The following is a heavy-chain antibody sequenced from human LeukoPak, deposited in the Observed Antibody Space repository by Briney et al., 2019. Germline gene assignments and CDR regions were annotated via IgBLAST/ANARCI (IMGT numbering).Heavy chain of an antibody. J-gene: IGHJ4*02. Sequence: PGGSLRLSCEASGFTFSRYWMHWVRQAPGKGLVWVSRTNTDGSSTSYVDSVKGRFTISRDNAKNTMYLQMNSLRAEDTAMYYCVPTDSSGLDWGQGTLVTVSS. D-gene: IGHD3-22*01. V-gene: IGHV3-74*01. CDR3: VPTDSSGLD. CDR2: TNTDGSST. CDR1: GFTFSRYW.